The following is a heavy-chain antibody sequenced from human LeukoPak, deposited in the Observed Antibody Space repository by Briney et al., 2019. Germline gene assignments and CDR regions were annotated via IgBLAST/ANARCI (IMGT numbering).Heavy chain of an antibody. CDR2: ISITEST. CDR3: ARDAGFYAGIDH. Sequence: PSETPSLTCAVSGGSISSGSYYWTWIRQPAWKGLEWIGRISITESTYYNPSLKSRVTISLDTSKNHFSLKLNSMTAADTAVYYCARDAGFYAGIDHWGQGTLVTVSS. V-gene: IGHV4-61*02. J-gene: IGHJ5*02. D-gene: IGHD2/OR15-2a*01. CDR1: GGSISSGSYY.